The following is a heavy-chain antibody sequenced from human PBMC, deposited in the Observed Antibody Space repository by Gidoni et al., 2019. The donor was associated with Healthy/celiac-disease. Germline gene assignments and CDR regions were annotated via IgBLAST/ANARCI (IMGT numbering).Heavy chain of an antibody. CDR3: AKDQSDVLRYFDRFPRLFTTFDY. J-gene: IGHJ4*02. CDR2: ISGSGGST. D-gene: IGHD3-9*01. CDR1: GFTFSSYA. Sequence: EVQLLESGGGLVQPGGSLRLSCAASGFTFSSYAMSWVRQAPGKGLEWVSAISGSGGSTYYADSVKGRFTISRDNSKNTLYLQMNSLRAEDTAVYYCAKDQSDVLRYFDRFPRLFTTFDYWGQGTLVTVSS. V-gene: IGHV3-23*01.